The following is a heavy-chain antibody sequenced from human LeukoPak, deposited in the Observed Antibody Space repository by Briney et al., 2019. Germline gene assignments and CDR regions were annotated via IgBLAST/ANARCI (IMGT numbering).Heavy chain of an antibody. D-gene: IGHD2-2*01. Sequence: SETLSLTCTVSGYSISSGYYWGWIRQPPGKGLQWIGSIYHSGSTYYNPSLKSRVTISVDTSKNQFSLKLSSVTAADTAVYYCARFQVVVPADAFDIWGQGTMVTVSS. J-gene: IGHJ3*02. CDR1: GYSISSGYY. CDR3: ARFQVVVPADAFDI. V-gene: IGHV4-38-2*02. CDR2: IYHSGST.